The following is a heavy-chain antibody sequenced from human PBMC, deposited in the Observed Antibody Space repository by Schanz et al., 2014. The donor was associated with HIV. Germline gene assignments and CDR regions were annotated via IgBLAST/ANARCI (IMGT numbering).Heavy chain of an antibody. D-gene: IGHD6-19*01. CDR2: IIPIFGTA. CDR1: GYPFTSYA. V-gene: IGHV1-69*13. J-gene: IGHJ6*02. Sequence: QIQLVQSGAEMKKPGASVKVSCKTSGYPFTSYAISWLRQAPGQGLEWMGGIIPIFGTANYAEKFQGRVSMTADPSTNTAYMEMRGLRFEDTAVYYCASGRRSGIGWRMDVWGQGTTVSVSS. CDR3: ASGRRSGIGWRMDV.